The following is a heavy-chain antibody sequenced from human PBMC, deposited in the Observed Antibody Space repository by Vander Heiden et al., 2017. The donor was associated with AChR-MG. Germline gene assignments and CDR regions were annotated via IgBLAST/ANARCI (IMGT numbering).Heavy chain of an antibody. Sequence: VQLVESGGGVVQPGRSLSLSCAASGFTFSSYAMHWVRQAPGKGLEWVAVISYDGSNKYYADSVKGRFTISRDNSKNTLYLQMNSLRAEDTAVYYCASLTDNLGNWFDPWGQGTLVTVSS. CDR1: GFTFSSYA. CDR2: ISYDGSNK. CDR3: ASLTDNLGNWFDP. D-gene: IGHD3-16*01. J-gene: IGHJ5*02. V-gene: IGHV3-30-3*01.